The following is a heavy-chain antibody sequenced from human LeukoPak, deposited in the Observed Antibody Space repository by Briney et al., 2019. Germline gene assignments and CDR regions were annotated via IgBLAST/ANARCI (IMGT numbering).Heavy chain of an antibody. D-gene: IGHD6-13*01. V-gene: IGHV4-34*01. CDR2: INHSGST. CDR3: ARGLTAAAGSNWFDP. Sequence: PPETLSLTCAVYGGSFSGYYWSWIRQPPGKGLEWIGEINHSGSTNYNPSLKSRVTISVDTSKNQFSLKLSSVTAADTAVYYCARGLTAAAGSNWFDPWGQGTLVTVSS. J-gene: IGHJ5*02. CDR1: GGSFSGYY.